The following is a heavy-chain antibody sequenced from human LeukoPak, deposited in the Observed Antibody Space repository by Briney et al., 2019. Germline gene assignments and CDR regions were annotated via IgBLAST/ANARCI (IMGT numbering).Heavy chain of an antibody. CDR3: ARVLPGYCSGGSCSNSPFDY. Sequence: GASVKVSCKASGYTFTGYYMHWVRQAPGQGLEWMGWINPNSGGTNYAQKFQGRVTMTRDTSISTAYMELSRLRSDDTAVYYCARVLPGYCSGGSCSNSPFDYWGQGTLVTVSS. V-gene: IGHV1-2*02. D-gene: IGHD2-15*01. J-gene: IGHJ4*02. CDR1: GYTFTGYY. CDR2: INPNSGGT.